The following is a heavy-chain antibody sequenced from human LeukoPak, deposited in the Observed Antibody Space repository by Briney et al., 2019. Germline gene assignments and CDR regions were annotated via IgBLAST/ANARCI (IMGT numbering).Heavy chain of an antibody. CDR1: GGSISSYY. V-gene: IGHV4-34*01. Sequence: SETLSLTCTVPGGSISSYYWIWIRQPPGMGLDWIGEINHSESTNYNPSLKSRVTISVDTSKNQFSLKLSSVTAADTAVYYCARERSYYDFWSGYYPRVWFDPWGQGTLVTVSS. CDR2: INHSEST. CDR3: ARERSYYDFWSGYYPRVWFDP. D-gene: IGHD3-3*01. J-gene: IGHJ5*02.